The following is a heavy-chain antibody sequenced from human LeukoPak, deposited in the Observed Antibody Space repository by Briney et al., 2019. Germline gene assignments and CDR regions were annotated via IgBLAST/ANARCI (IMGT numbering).Heavy chain of an antibody. D-gene: IGHD3-16*02. CDR1: TYISSDFG. CDR3: ARVYLYTTGWSAAYYYFMDV. CDR2: VSGDNGQT. V-gene: IGHV1-18*01. J-gene: IGHJ6*03. Sequence: ASVKVSCKASTYISSDFGISWVRLAPGGGLEWMGWVSGDNGQTNYGHKFYGRVTMTMETSTITASMELRGLRSDDTAIYCCARVYLYTTGWSAAYYYFMDVWGKGTTVIVSS.